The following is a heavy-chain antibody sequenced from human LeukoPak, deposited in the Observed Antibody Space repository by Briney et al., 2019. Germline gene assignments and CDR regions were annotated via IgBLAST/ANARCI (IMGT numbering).Heavy chain of an antibody. V-gene: IGHV3-30-3*01. CDR2: ISYDGSNK. D-gene: IGHD1-7*01. J-gene: IGHJ4*02. CDR3: ARGVQRWNYNEDY. CDR1: GFTFSSYA. Sequence: GRSLRLSCAASGFTFSSYAMHWVRQAPGKGLEWVAVISYDGSNKYYADSVKGRFTISRDNSKNTLYLQMNSLRAEDTAVYYCARGVQRWNYNEDYWGQGTLVTVSS.